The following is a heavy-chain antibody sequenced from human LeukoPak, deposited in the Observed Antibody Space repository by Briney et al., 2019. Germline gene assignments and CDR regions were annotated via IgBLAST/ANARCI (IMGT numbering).Heavy chain of an antibody. D-gene: IGHD5-18*01. CDR1: GYTFTSYD. CDR2: MNPNSGNT. J-gene: IGHJ6*03. Sequence: ASVKVSCKASGYTFTSYDINWVRQATGQGLEWMGWMNPNSGNTGYAQKFQGRVTMTRNTSISTAYMELSSLRSEDTAVYYCARVDIAMVTVSYYYYMDVWGKGTTVTISS. V-gene: IGHV1-8*01. CDR3: ARVDIAMVTVSYYYYMDV.